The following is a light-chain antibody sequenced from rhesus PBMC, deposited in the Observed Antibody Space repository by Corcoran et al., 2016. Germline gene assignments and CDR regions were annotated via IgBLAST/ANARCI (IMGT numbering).Light chain of an antibody. CDR1: QRLVHSDGKTY. V-gene: IGKV2S8*01. CDR3: VQGTNVPWT. Sequence: DVVMTQSPLSLPVTPGQPASISCRSSQRLVHSDGKTYLSWLQQKAGQPPRRLIYKVFNRDSGVPDRLSGRGAGTDFTLKISRVEADDVWVYYCVQGTNVPWTFGQGTKVEIK. CDR2: KVF. J-gene: IGKJ1*01.